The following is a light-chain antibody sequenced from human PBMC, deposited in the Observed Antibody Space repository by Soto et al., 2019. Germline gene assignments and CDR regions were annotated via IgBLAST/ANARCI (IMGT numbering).Light chain of an antibody. V-gene: IGKV1-5*01. CDR3: QQYETFSGT. CDR2: DAS. J-gene: IGKJ1*01. CDR1: QSVSGW. Sequence: DIQMTQSPSKHRTTVGYRYSSTRRASQSVSGWLAWYQQKPGEAPKLLIYDASALPRGDTSRFSGSGSGTKFTLTIASLQPDDFATYYCQQYETFSGTFGPGTKVDIK.